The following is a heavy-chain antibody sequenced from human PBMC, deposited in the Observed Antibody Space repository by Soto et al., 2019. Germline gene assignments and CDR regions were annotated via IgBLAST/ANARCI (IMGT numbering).Heavy chain of an antibody. CDR3: ARGSTGYSSSWTGGDPFDY. Sequence: EVQLVQSGAEVKKPGESLKISCKGSGYSFTSYWIGWVRQMPGKGLEWMGIIYPGDSDTRYSPSFQGQVTISADKSISTAYLQWSSLKASETAMYYCARGSTGYSSSWTGGDPFDYWGQGTLVTVSS. CDR1: GYSFTSYW. V-gene: IGHV5-51*03. D-gene: IGHD6-13*01. J-gene: IGHJ4*02. CDR2: IYPGDSDT.